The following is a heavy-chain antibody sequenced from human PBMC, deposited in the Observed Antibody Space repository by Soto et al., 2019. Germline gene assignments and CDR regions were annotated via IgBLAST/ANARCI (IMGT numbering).Heavy chain of an antibody. CDR3: AREPLAHSYFDF. CDR1: GGSISGYY. Sequence: QVQLQESGPGLVKPSENLSLTCTVSGGSISGYYWSWIRQPAGKGLEWIGRMYNSERTNYNPSLKSRVTMSMDTSKNQFSLKLTSVTAADTAVYFCAREPLAHSYFDFWGRGPLVTVSS. V-gene: IGHV4-4*07. CDR2: MYNSERT. J-gene: IGHJ4*02.